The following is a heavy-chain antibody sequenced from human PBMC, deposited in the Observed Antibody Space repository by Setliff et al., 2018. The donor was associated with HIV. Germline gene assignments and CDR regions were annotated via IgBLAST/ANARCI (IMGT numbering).Heavy chain of an antibody. J-gene: IGHJ6*03. D-gene: IGHD3-3*01. CDR1: GYTFTSYY. CDR3: ARDGYYNSWSGYGYYYYYMDV. Sequence: ASVKVSCKASGYTFTSYYMHWVRQAPGQGLEWMGINNPSGGTISYAQKFQGRVTMTGDTSTSTVYMELSSLRSEDTAVYYCARDGYYNSWSGYGYYYYYMDVWGKGTTVTVSS. CDR2: NNPSGGTI. V-gene: IGHV1-46*01.